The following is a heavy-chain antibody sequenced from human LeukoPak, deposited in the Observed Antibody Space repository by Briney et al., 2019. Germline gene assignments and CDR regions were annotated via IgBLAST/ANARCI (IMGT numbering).Heavy chain of an antibody. CDR3: AGGEIGYSSGRRSRWFDP. V-gene: IGHV4-34*01. Sequence: PSETLSLTCAVYGGSFSGYYWSWIRQPPGKGLEWIGEINHSGSTNYNPSLKSRVTISVDTSKNQFSLKLSSVTAADTAVYYCAGGEIGYSSGRRSRWFDPWGQGTLVTVSS. D-gene: IGHD6-19*01. CDR1: GGSFSGYY. CDR2: INHSGST. J-gene: IGHJ5*02.